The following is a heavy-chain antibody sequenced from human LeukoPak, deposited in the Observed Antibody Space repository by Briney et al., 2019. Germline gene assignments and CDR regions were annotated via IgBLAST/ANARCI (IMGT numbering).Heavy chain of an antibody. Sequence: GGSLRLSCAASGVTFSPYAMSWVRQAPGKGLEWVSAISDGGDSTYYADSVKGRFTISRDNSKNTLYLQMSSLRAEDTAVYYCAKWGANRSGRPIDSWGQGTLVSVSS. V-gene: IGHV3-23*01. J-gene: IGHJ4*02. CDR3: AKWGANRSGRPIDS. CDR2: ISDGGDST. D-gene: IGHD6-19*01. CDR1: GVTFSPYA.